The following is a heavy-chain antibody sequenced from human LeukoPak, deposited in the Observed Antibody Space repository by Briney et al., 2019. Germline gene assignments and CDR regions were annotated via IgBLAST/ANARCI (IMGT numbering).Heavy chain of an antibody. V-gene: IGHV3-21*06. Sequence: GGSLRLSCAAAGFAFSDYSMNWVRQAPGKGLEWVSSISSSSSYIYYADSVKGRFSISRDNAKNSWHLQMNSLRTEDTAVYSCAGSRISEPSGYYYYYMDVWGTGTTVTVSS. CDR2: ISSSSSYI. J-gene: IGHJ6*03. D-gene: IGHD1-14*01. CDR3: AGSRISEPSGYYYYYMDV. CDR1: GFAFSDYS.